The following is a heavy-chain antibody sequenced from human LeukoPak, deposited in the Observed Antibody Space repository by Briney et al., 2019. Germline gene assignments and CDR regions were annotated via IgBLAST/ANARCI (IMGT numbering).Heavy chain of an antibody. CDR3: ARYPYDCSGGSCYPDAFDI. D-gene: IGHD2-15*01. Sequence: KPSETLSLTCTVSGGSISSSSYYWGWIRQPPGKGLEWIGSIYYSGSTYYNPSLKSRVTISVDTSKNQFSLKLSSVTAADTAVYYCARYPYDCSGGSCYPDAFDIWGQGTMVTVSS. CDR2: IYYSGST. V-gene: IGHV4-39*01. CDR1: GGSISSSSYY. J-gene: IGHJ3*02.